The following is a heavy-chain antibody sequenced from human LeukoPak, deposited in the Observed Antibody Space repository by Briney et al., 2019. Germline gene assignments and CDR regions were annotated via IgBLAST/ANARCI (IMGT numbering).Heavy chain of an antibody. Sequence: GGSLRLSCTASGLMFGNYSLTWVRQAPGKGLEWVGFIRGKSYGETTEYAASVKGRFTISRDDSKSIAYLQMNGLQTDDTALYFCAGGLTIFGVVTIDFWGRGTLVTVSS. J-gene: IGHJ4*02. D-gene: IGHD3-3*01. CDR1: GLMFGNYS. CDR3: AGGLTIFGVVTIDF. CDR2: IRGKSYGETT. V-gene: IGHV3-49*04.